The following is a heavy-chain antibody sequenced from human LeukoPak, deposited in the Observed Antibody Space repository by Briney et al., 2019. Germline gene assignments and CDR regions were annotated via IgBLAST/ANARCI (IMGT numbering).Heavy chain of an antibody. Sequence: SETLSLTCAVYGGSFSGYYWSWIRQPPGKGLEWIGEINHSGSTNYNPSLKSRVTISVDTSKNQFSLKLSSVTAADTAVYYCAREGYCSGGSCYDRKTDYWGQGTLATVSS. J-gene: IGHJ4*02. CDR2: INHSGST. D-gene: IGHD2-15*01. CDR1: GGSFSGYY. CDR3: AREGYCSGGSCYDRKTDY. V-gene: IGHV4-34*01.